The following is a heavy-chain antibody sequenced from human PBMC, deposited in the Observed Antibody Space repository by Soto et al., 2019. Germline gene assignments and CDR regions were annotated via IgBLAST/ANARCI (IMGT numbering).Heavy chain of an antibody. J-gene: IGHJ4*02. Sequence: SETLSLTCTVSGVSISSSYWSWIRQSPGTGLEWTGYIYYTGTTNYNPSLKRRVTISLDTAKNQFSLNVNSLTTADTAVYFCARGGNRYSNTASGVGGFDFWGQGTLVTVPS. CDR2: IYYTGTT. CDR3: ARGGNRYSNTASGVGGFDF. V-gene: IGHV4-59*01. D-gene: IGHD5-12*01. CDR1: GVSISSSY.